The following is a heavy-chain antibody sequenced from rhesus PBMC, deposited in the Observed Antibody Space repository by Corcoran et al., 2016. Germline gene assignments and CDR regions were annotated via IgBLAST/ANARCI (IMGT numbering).Heavy chain of an antibody. D-gene: IGHD5-42*01. CDR1: VGSISSSNW. Sequence: QVQLQESGPAMVKPSETLSLTCAVSVGSISSSNWWSWIRQSPGKGLEWIGGIYGRGGGNEYNPSLKRRVTISKDTSKNQFSLKLRSVTAADTAVYYCARDRGYSGYSYVYWGQGVLVTVSS. CDR3: ARDRGYSGYSYVY. J-gene: IGHJ4*01. CDR2: IYGRGGGN. V-gene: IGHV4-93*01.